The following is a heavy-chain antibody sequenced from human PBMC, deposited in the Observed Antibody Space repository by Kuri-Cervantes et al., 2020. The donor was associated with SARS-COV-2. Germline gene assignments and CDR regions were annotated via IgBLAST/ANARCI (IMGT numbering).Heavy chain of an antibody. D-gene: IGHD2-2*01. CDR3: ARHVGCSSTSCDGYNWFDP. CDR2: IYYSGST. CDR1: GGSISSSSYY. Sequence: ESLKISCTVSGGSISSSSYYWGWIRQPPGKGLEWIGRIYYSGSTYYNPSLKSRVTISVDTSKNQFSLKLSSVTAADTAVYYCARHVGCSSTSCDGYNWFDPWGQGTLVTVSS. J-gene: IGHJ5*02. V-gene: IGHV4-39*01.